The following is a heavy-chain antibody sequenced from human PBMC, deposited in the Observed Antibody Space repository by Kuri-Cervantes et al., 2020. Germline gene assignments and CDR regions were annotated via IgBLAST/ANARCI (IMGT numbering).Heavy chain of an antibody. Sequence: GSLRLSCTASGFTFGDYGMTWFRQAPGKGLEWIGEINHSGSTNYNPSLKSRVTISVDTSKNQFSLKLSSVTAADTAVYYCASSGSYYYNWFDPWGQGTLVTVSS. D-gene: IGHD1-26*01. CDR2: INHSGST. V-gene: IGHV4-34*01. J-gene: IGHJ5*02. CDR3: ASSGSYYYNWFDP. CDR1: GFTFGDYG.